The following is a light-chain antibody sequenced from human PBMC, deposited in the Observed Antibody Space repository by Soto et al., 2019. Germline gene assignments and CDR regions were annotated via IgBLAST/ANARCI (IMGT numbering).Light chain of an antibody. J-gene: IGLJ2*01. V-gene: IGLV2-14*03. CDR2: DVM. CDR1: SSDVGGYNY. Sequence: QSVLTQPASLSGSPGQSITISCTGTSSDVGGYNYVSWYQQHPGKAPKLMIYDVMNRPSGVSNRFSGSKSGNSASLTISGLQAEDEADYYCSSYTSSSPYVVFGGGTKVTV. CDR3: SSYTSSSPYVV.